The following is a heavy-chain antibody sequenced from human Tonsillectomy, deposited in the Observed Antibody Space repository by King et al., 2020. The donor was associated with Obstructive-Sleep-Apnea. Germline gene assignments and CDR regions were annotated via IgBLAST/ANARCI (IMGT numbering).Heavy chain of an antibody. CDR3: AGSNWGIYYFDY. J-gene: IGHJ4*02. CDR2: IYYSGST. V-gene: IGHV4-31*03. D-gene: IGHD7-27*01. Sequence: QLQESGPGLVKPSQTLSLTCTVSGGSISSGGYYWSWIRQHPGKGLEWMGYIYYSGSTYYNPSLKSRVTISVDTAKNLFSLKLGSVTAADTAVYYCAGSNWGIYYFDYWGQGTLVTVSS. CDR1: GGSISSGGYY.